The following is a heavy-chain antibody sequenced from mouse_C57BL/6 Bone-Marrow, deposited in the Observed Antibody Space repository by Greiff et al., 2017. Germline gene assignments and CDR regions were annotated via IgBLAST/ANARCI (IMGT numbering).Heavy chain of an antibody. J-gene: IGHJ3*01. Sequence: VQLQQSGPERVMPGATVKISCKASGYSFTDYNMNWVKQSNGKSLEWIGVINPNYGTTSYNQKFKGKATLTVDQSSSKAYMQLNSLTSEESAVYYCAISKGYDGPWFAYWGQGTLVTVSA. CDR2: INPNYGTT. CDR1: GYSFTDYN. D-gene: IGHD2-2*01. CDR3: AISKGYDGPWFAY. V-gene: IGHV1-39*01.